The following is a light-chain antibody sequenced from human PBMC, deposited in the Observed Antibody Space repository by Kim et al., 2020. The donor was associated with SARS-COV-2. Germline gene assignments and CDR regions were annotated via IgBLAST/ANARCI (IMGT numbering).Light chain of an antibody. CDR3: NSRDTSDNQWV. J-gene: IGLJ3*02. Sequence: SSELTQDPAVSVALGQTVTINCQGDSLRTSYASWYQLKPRRAPLLVLFGQNHRPSGIPARFSGSNSGNRSSLTITGAQAEDEADYYCNSRDTSDNQWVFGGGTKVTVL. CDR2: GQN. CDR1: SLRTSY. V-gene: IGLV3-19*01.